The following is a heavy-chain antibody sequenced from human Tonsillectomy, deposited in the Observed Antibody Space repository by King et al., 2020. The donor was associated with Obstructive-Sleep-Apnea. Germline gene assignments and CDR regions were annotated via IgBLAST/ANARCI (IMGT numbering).Heavy chain of an antibody. V-gene: IGHV4-59*08. CDR3: ARHEDYYGSGSYSYSEYFQH. CDR2: IYYSGST. Sequence: QLQESGPGLVKPSETLSLICTVSGGSISSNYWSWIRQPPGKGLEWIGYIYYSGSTNYNPSLKSRVTITVDTSKNKFSLKLSSVTAADTAVYYCARHEDYYGSGSYSYSEYFQHWGRGTLVTVSS. CDR1: GGSISSNY. J-gene: IGHJ1*01. D-gene: IGHD3-10*01.